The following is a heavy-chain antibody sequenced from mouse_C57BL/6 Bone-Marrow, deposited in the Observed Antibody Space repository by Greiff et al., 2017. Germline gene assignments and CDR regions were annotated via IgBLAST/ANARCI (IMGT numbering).Heavy chain of an antibody. Sequence: QVQLKESGAELVKPGASVKLSCKASGYTFTSYWMHWVKQRPGQGLEWIGLIHPKSGSTNYNEKFKSKATLTVDKSSSTAYMQLSSLTSEDSAVYYWARGIYYDYDGWFAYWGQGTLVTVSA. CDR1: GYTFTSYW. V-gene: IGHV1-64*01. J-gene: IGHJ3*01. D-gene: IGHD2-4*01. CDR2: IHPKSGST. CDR3: ARGIYYDYDGWFAY.